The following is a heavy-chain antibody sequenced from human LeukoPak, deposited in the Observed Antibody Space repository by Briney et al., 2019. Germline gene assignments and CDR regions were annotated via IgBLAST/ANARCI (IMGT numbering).Heavy chain of an antibody. V-gene: IGHV4-34*01. D-gene: IGHD2-2*02. CDR1: GGSLSESY. J-gene: IGHJ2*01. CDR2: INHSGAT. Sequence: SETLSLTCAVNGGSLSESYWTWIRQPPGKGLEWIWEINHSGATDYNPALKSRVSTSVNLSKKQFSLTLTSVTAADTAVYYCARRRPIPMKGFFNWSFDLWGRGTQVIVSS. CDR3: ARRRPIPMKGFFNWSFDL.